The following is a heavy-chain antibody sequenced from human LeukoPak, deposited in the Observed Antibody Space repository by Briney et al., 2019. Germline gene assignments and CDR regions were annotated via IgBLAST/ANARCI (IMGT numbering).Heavy chain of an antibody. V-gene: IGHV4-39*01. Sequence: PSETLSLTCTASGGSISSSSYYWGWIRQPPGKGLEWIGSIYYSGSTYYNPSLKSRVTISVDTSKNQFSLKLSSVTAADTAVYYCADGAAAAGYFDYWGQGTLVTVSS. D-gene: IGHD6-13*01. CDR1: GGSISSSSYY. CDR2: IYYSGST. CDR3: ADGAAAAGYFDY. J-gene: IGHJ4*02.